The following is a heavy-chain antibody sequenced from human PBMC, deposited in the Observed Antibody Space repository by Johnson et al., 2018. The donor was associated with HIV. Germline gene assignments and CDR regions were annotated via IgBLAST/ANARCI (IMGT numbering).Heavy chain of an antibody. CDR2: ISYDGSNK. D-gene: IGHD4-23*01. V-gene: IGHV3-30-3*01. CDR1: GFTFSSYA. CDR3: ARDELGNPFSSDDAFDI. J-gene: IGHJ3*02. Sequence: QVQLVESGGGVVQPGRSLRLSCAASGFTFSSYAMHWVRQAPGKGLEWVAVISYDGSNKYYADSVKGRFTISRDNSKNTLYLQMNSLRAEDTAVYYCARDELGNPFSSDDAFDIWGQGTMVTVSS.